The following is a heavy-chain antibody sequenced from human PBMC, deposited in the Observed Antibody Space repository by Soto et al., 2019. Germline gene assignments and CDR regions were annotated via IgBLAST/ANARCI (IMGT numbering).Heavy chain of an antibody. D-gene: IGHD1-1*01. CDR2: IYYSGST. V-gene: IGHV4-39*01. Sequence: SETLSLTCTVSGGSISSSSYYWGWIRQPPGKGLEWIGSIYYSGSTYYNPSLKSRVTISVDTSKNQFSLKLSSVTAADTAVYYCARGTGTTLNVGFEPWGQGPLVTVSS. CDR1: GGSISSSSYY. J-gene: IGHJ5*02. CDR3: ARGTGTTLNVGFEP.